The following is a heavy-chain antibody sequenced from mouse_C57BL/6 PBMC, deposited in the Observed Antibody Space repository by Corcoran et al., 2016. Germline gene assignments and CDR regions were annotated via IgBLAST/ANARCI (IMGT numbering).Heavy chain of an antibody. J-gene: IGHJ1*03. Sequence: DVQLQESGPGLVKPSQSLSLTCSVTGDSITSGYYWNWIRQFPGNKLEWMGYISYDGSNNYNPSLKNRISITRDTSKNQFFLKLNSVTTEDTATYYCAYYGSSSDVWGTGTTVTVSS. CDR3: AYYGSSSDV. D-gene: IGHD1-1*01. CDR1: GDSITSGYY. CDR2: ISYDGSN. V-gene: IGHV3-6*01.